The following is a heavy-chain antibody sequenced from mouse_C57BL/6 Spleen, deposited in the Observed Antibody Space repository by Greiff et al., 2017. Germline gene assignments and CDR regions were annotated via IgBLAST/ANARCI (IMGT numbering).Heavy chain of an antibody. D-gene: IGHD1-1*01. Sequence: QVQLQQPGAELVKPGASVKVSCKASGYTFTSYWMHWVKQRPGQGLEWIGRLHPSDSDTNYNQKFKGKATLTVDKSSTTASMQLSSLTSEDSAVYYCAMRGSRYFDYWGQGTTLTVSS. CDR2: LHPSDSDT. CDR1: GYTFTSYW. CDR3: AMRGSRYFDY. J-gene: IGHJ2*01. V-gene: IGHV1-74*01.